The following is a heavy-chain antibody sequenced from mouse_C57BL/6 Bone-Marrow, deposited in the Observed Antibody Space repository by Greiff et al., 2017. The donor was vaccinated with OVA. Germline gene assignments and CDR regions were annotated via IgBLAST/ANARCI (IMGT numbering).Heavy chain of an antibody. Sequence: EVKLVESGGGLVQPGGSLSLSCAASGFTFTDYYMSWVRQPPGKALEWLGFIRNKANGYTTASSASEKGRFTISRDNSQNILYLQMNALRAEDSATDYCASSYGSSAYFDYWGQGTTLTVSS. J-gene: IGHJ2*01. D-gene: IGHD1-1*01. V-gene: IGHV7-3*01. CDR1: GFTFTDYY. CDR3: ASSYGSSAYFDY. CDR2: IRNKANGYTT.